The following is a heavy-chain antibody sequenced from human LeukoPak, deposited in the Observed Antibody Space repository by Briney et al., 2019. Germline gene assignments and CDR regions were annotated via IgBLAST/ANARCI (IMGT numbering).Heavy chain of an antibody. CDR1: GYSFTSYW. V-gene: IGHV5-51*01. J-gene: IGHJ3*02. D-gene: IGHD3-10*01. CDR2: IYPGDSDT. Sequence: GESLKISCKGSGYSFTSYWIGWVRQMPGKGLEWMGIIYPGDSDTRYSPSFQGQVTISADKSISTAYLQWSSLKASDTAMYYCARPSMVRGVITAFDIWGQGTMVTVSS. CDR3: ARPSMVRGVITAFDI.